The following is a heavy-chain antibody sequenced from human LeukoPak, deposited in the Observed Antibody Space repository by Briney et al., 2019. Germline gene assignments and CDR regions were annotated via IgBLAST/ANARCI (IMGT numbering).Heavy chain of an antibody. D-gene: IGHD3-22*01. CDR3: ARDVHYYDSSGYHLDY. CDR2: MSSSSTYI. J-gene: IGHJ4*02. V-gene: IGHV3-21*01. Sequence: GGSLRLSCAASGFTFSSYSMKWVRQAPGKGLEWVSSMSSSSTYIHYADSVKGRFTISRDNAKNSLYLQMNSLRAEDTAVYYCARDVHYYDSSGYHLDYWGQGTLVTVSS. CDR1: GFTFSSYS.